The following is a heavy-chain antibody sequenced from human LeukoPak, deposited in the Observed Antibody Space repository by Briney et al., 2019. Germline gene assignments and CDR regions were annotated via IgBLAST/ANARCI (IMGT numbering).Heavy chain of an antibody. Sequence: PGGSLRLTCAASGFTFSGYAIHWVRQAPGKGLEWVANIKQDGSEKYYVDSVKRRFTISRDNAKNSLYLQMNSLRAEDTAVYYCARDLRYFDNYYYYYYMDVWGKGTTVTISS. D-gene: IGHD3-9*01. J-gene: IGHJ6*03. CDR3: ARDLRYFDNYYYYYYMDV. CDR1: GFTFSGYA. CDR2: IKQDGSEK. V-gene: IGHV3-7*01.